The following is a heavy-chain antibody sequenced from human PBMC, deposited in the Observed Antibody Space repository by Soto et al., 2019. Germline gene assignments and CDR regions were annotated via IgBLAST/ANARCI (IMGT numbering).Heavy chain of an antibody. Sequence: WGSLRLSCAASGFTFISYSIIFVRHSPGKGLEWVANINKNGGEKYYVDSVKGRFAISRDNAKNSLYLQMNSLRAEDTAVYYCARPWDTAMVSTWNYWGQGTLVTVSS. CDR1: GFTFISYS. CDR2: INKNGGEK. CDR3: ARPWDTAMVSTWNY. D-gene: IGHD5-18*01. V-gene: IGHV3-7*03. J-gene: IGHJ4*02.